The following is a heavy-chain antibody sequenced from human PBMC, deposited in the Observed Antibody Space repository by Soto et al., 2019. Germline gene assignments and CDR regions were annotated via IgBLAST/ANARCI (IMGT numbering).Heavy chain of an antibody. CDR3: ARVNLEYGDYFIYYYYFMDV. CDR2: MNPNSGNT. V-gene: IGHV1-8*01. CDR1: GYTFTSYD. Sequence: APVKVSCKSSGYTFTSYDINWGRQATGQGLEWVGWMNPNSGNTGYAQRFQGRVTMTRNTSISPAYMELSSLRSEDTAVYYCARVNLEYGDYFIYYYYFMDVWGKGTTVTVSS. D-gene: IGHD4-17*01. J-gene: IGHJ6*03.